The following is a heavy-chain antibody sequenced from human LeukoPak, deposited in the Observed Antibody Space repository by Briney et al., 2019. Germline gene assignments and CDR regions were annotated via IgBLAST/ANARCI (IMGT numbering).Heavy chain of an antibody. Sequence: SETLSLTCTVSGGSISSSSYYWGWIRQPPGKGLEGIGRIYYSGSTYYNPSLKSRVTISVDTSKNQFSLKLSSVTAADTAVYYCARHKSSRGYDYFAAVPYWGQGTLVTVSS. CDR3: ARHKSSRGYDYFAAVPY. J-gene: IGHJ4*02. CDR1: GGSISSSSYY. CDR2: IYYSGST. V-gene: IGHV4-39*01. D-gene: IGHD5-12*01.